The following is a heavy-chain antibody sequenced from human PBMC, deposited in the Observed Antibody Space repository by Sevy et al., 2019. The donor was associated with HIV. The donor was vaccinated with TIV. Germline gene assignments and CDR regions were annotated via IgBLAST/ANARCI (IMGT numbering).Heavy chain of an antibody. CDR3: ARDLLD. Sequence: SETLSLTCTVSSGSISSYYWSWIRQPPGKGLEWIGYIYYSGSTNYNPSLKSRVTISVDTSKNQFSLKLSSVTAADTAVYYCARDLLDWDQGTLVTVSS. J-gene: IGHJ4*02. D-gene: IGHD3-3*01. CDR1: SGSISSYY. V-gene: IGHV4-59*01. CDR2: IYYSGST.